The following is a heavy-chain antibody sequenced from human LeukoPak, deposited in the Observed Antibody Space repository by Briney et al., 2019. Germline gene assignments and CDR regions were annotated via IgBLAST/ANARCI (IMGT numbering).Heavy chain of an antibody. J-gene: IGHJ6*03. D-gene: IGHD5-12*01. V-gene: IGHV3-23*01. CDR1: GFTLTTYA. Sequence: PGGSLRLSCAASGFTLTTYAMSWVRQAPGKGLEWVSVISGSGGSTYYADSVKGRFTISRDNSKNTLYLQMNSLRAEDTAVYYCAKDSGYDLTHYYYYYMDVWGKGTTVTVSS. CDR2: ISGSGGST. CDR3: AKDSGYDLTHYYYYYMDV.